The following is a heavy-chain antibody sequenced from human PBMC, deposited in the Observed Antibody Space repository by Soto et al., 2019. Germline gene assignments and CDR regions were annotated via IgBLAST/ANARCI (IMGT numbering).Heavy chain of an antibody. CDR3: AAVSQRVYYDSSGYYPYYFDY. J-gene: IGHJ4*02. V-gene: IGHV1-58*01. Sequence: ASVKVSCKASGFTFTSSAVQWVRQARGQRLEWIGWIVVGSGNTNYAQKFQERVTITRDMSTSTAYMELSSLRSEDTAVYYCAAVSQRVYYDSSGYYPYYFDYWGQGTLVTVSS. D-gene: IGHD3-22*01. CDR1: GFTFTSSA. CDR2: IVVGSGNT.